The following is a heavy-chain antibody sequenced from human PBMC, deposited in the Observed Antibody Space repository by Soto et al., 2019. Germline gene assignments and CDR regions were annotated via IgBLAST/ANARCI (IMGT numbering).Heavy chain of an antibody. J-gene: IGHJ5*02. CDR2: INPNSGGT. CDR3: ARDPGRGGPTTWLRLRFSGWFDP. Sequence: GASVKVSCKASGYTFTGYYMHWVRQAPGQGLEWMGWINPNSGGTNYAQKFQGWVTMTRDTSISTAYMELSRLRSDDTAVYYCARDPGRGGPTTWLRLRFSGWFDPWGQGTLVPVSS. CDR1: GYTFTGYY. V-gene: IGHV1-2*04. D-gene: IGHD5-12*01.